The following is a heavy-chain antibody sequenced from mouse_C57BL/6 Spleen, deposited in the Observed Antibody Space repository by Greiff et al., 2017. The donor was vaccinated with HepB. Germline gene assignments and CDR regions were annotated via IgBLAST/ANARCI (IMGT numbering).Heavy chain of an antibody. CDR3: ARSFITTVVPYFDV. V-gene: IGHV1-69*01. J-gene: IGHJ1*03. D-gene: IGHD1-1*01. CDR1: GYTFTSYW. Sequence: QVQLQQPGAELVMPGASVKLSCKASGYTFTSYWIHWVKQRPGQGLEWIGEIDPSDSYTNYNQKFKGKSTLTVDKSSSTAYMQLSSLTSEDSAVYYCARSFITTVVPYFDVWGTGTTVTVSS. CDR2: IDPSDSYT.